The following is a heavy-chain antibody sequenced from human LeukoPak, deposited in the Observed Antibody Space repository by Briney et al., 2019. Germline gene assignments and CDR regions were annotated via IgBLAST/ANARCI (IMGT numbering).Heavy chain of an antibody. Sequence: PSETLSLTCTVPGGSISSYYWSWIRQPAGKGLEWIGRIYTSGSTNYNPSLKSRVTMSVDTSKNQFSLKLSSVTAADTAVYYCARSPPQEESSTSLLTDYWGQGTLVTVSS. J-gene: IGHJ4*02. CDR3: ARSPPQEESSTSLLTDY. V-gene: IGHV4-4*07. D-gene: IGHD2-2*01. CDR1: GGSISSYY. CDR2: IYTSGST.